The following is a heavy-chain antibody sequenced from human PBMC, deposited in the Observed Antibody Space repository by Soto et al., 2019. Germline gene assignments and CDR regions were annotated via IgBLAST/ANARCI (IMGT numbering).Heavy chain of an antibody. J-gene: IGHJ6*02. D-gene: IGHD2-15*01. CDR1: GFTLSSYS. V-gene: IGHV3-48*02. CDR2: ISRSSTTTI. CDR3: AKSRGSENQYPYYFGMDV. Sequence: GGSLRLSCAASGFTLSSYSMNWVRQAPGKGLELISYISRSSTTTIYYADSVKGRFTISRDNAKNSLYLQMNSLRDEDTAVYYCAKSRGSENQYPYYFGMDVWGQGTTVTVSS.